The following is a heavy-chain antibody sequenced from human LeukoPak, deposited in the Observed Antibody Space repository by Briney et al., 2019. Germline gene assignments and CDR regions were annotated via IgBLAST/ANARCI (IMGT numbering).Heavy chain of an antibody. V-gene: IGHV4-59*01. J-gene: IGHJ5*02. CDR2: IYYSGST. CDR1: GGSISSYY. CDR3: ARGYDIVVAGWFDP. Sequence: SETLSLTCAVAGGSISSYYWSWIRPPPGKGLEWIGYIYYSGSTNYNPSLKSRVTISVDTSKNQFSLKLSSVTAADTAVYYCARGYDIVVAGWFDPWGQGTLVTVSS. D-gene: IGHD2-2*01.